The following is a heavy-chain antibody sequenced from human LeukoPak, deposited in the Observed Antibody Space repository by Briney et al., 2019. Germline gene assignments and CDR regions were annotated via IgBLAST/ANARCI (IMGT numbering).Heavy chain of an antibody. J-gene: IGHJ4*02. D-gene: IGHD3-16*02. CDR3: ARPLVTYDCVWGSYRYTTFDY. Sequence: SETLSLTCAVSGGSFSGYYWSWIRQPPGKGLEWIGEINHSESTNYNPSLKSRGAISVDTSKNQFSLKLSSVTAADTAVYYCARPLVTYDCVWGSYRYTTFDYWGQGTLVTVSS. V-gene: IGHV4-34*01. CDR2: INHSEST. CDR1: GGSFSGYY.